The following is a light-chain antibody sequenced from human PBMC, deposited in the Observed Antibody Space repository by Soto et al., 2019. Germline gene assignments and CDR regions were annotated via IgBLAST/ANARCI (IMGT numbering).Light chain of an antibody. V-gene: IGKV3D-15*01. Sequence: EIVMTQSPATLSVYPGERATLSCRASQSVSSNLAWYQQKPGQAPRLLIYGASTRATGIPARFSGSGSGTEFTLTISSLQSEDFAVYYCQQYNNLPLTFGRGTKVDIK. CDR2: GAS. CDR1: QSVSSN. J-gene: IGKJ4*01. CDR3: QQYNNLPLT.